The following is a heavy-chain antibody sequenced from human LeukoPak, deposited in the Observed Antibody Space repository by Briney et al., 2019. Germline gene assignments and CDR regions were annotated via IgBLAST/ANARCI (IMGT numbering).Heavy chain of an antibody. Sequence: SETLSLTCAVYGGSFSGYFWSWTRQPPGKGLEWIGEINRSGSTNYNPSLKSRVIISVDTPKNQFSLKLTSVTAADTAVYYCALLRLGELSLVGSFDYWGQGILVTVSS. D-gene: IGHD3-16*02. V-gene: IGHV4-34*01. CDR2: INRSGST. CDR3: ALLRLGELSLVGSFDY. CDR1: GGSFSGYF. J-gene: IGHJ4*02.